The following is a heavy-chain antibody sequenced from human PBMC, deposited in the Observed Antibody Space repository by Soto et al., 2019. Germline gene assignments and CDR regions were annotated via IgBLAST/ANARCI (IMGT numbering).Heavy chain of an antibody. J-gene: IGHJ4*02. D-gene: IGHD2-2*01. CDR3: ARGWYCSSTSCSGLDY. CDR1: GFTFSSYW. V-gene: IGHV3-7*03. Sequence: GGSLRLSCAASGFTFSSYWMSWVRQAPGKGLEWVANIKQDGSEKYYVDSVKGRFTISRDNAKNSLYLQMNSLRAEDTAVYYCARGWYCSSTSCSGLDYWGQGTLVTVSS. CDR2: IKQDGSEK.